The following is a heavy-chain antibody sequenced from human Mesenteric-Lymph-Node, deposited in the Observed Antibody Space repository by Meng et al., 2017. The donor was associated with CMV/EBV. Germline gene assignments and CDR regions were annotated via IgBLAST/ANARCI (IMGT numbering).Heavy chain of an antibody. CDR3: AKALNPYQYGVTISGEVIHWCMDV. Sequence: GGSLRLSCAASGFTFDDYGMSWVRQAPGKGLEWVAFIRDDGSNKYYAESVKGRFTISRDNSKNTLYLQMSSLRAEDTAVYYCAKALNPYQYGVTISGEVIHWCMDVWGQGTTVTVSS. CDR1: GFTFDDYG. CDR2: IRDDGSNK. J-gene: IGHJ6*02. D-gene: IGHD3-3*01. V-gene: IGHV3-30*02.